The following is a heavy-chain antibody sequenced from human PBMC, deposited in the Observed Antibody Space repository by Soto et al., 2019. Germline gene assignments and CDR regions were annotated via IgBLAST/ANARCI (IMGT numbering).Heavy chain of an antibody. J-gene: IGHJ3*02. CDR1: GYTFTSYG. CDR2: ISAYNGNT. Sequence: QVQLVQSGAEVKKPGASVKVSCKASGYTFTSYGISWVRQAPGQGLEWMGWISAYNGNTNYAQKLQGRVTMTTDTSTSTAYMELRSLRSDDTAVYYCATDCSGGSCYYWNAFDIWGQGTMVTVSS. D-gene: IGHD2-15*01. CDR3: ATDCSGGSCYYWNAFDI. V-gene: IGHV1-18*01.